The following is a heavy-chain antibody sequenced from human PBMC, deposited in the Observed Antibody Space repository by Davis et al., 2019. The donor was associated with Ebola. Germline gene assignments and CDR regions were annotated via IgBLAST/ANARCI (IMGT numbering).Heavy chain of an antibody. Sequence: GESLKISCAASGFTFSSYVMHWVRQAPGKGLEWVAVISYDGSNKYYADSVKGRFTISRDNARNSFYLQMNSLRVEDTAVYYCARDNYWKLDYWGQGILVTVSS. D-gene: IGHD4-11*01. CDR3: ARDNYWKLDY. J-gene: IGHJ4*02. V-gene: IGHV3-30-3*01. CDR1: GFTFSSYV. CDR2: ISYDGSNK.